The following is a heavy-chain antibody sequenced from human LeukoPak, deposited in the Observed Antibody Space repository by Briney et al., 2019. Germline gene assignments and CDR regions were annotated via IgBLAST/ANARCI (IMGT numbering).Heavy chain of an antibody. Sequence: SETLSLTCAVYGGSFSGYYWSWIRQPPGKGLEWIGEINHSGSTNYNPPLKSRVTISVDTSKNQFSLKLSSVTAADTAVYYCARTGWGLRPWKIYTYYFDYWGQGTLVTVSS. V-gene: IGHV4-34*01. J-gene: IGHJ4*02. CDR2: INHSGST. CDR1: GGSFSGYY. CDR3: ARTGWGLRPWKIYTYYFDY. D-gene: IGHD2-21*02.